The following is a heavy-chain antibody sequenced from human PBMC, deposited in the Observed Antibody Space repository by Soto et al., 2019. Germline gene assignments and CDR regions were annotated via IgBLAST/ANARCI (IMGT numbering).Heavy chain of an antibody. CDR2: ISYDGSNE. V-gene: IGHV3-30*18. CDR3: AKDTFYYDSSGYYTFDY. Sequence: GGSLRLSCAASGFTFSSYGIHWVRQAPGKGLEWVAAISYDGSNEHYADSVKGRFTISRDNSKNTLYLQMNSLRAEDTAVYLCAKDTFYYDSSGYYTFDYWGQGTLVTVSS. J-gene: IGHJ4*02. D-gene: IGHD3-22*01. CDR1: GFTFSSYG.